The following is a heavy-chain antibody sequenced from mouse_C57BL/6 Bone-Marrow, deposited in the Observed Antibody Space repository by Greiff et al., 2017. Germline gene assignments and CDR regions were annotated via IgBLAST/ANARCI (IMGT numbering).Heavy chain of an antibody. Sequence: QVQLQQSGPELARPWASVKISCQAFYTFTRRVHFAIRDTNYWMQWVKQRPGQGLEWIGAIYPGNGDTSYNQKFQGKDTLTADKSSSTAYMQLSSLTSEDSAVYYCALLYDGYYVYAMDYWGQGTSVTVSS. CDR2: GQGLEWIG. CDR3: SEDSAVYYCALLYDGYYVYAMDY. V-gene: IGHV1-87*01. CDR1: YTFT. D-gene: IGHD2-3*01. J-gene: IGHJ4*01.